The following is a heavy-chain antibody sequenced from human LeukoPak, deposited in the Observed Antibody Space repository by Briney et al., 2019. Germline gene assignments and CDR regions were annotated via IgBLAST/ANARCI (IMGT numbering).Heavy chain of an antibody. CDR3: ARERQLLHYYYYYMDV. D-gene: IGHD2-2*01. Sequence: SETLSLTCTVSGGSISSYYWSWIRQPAGKGLEWIGRIYTSGSTNYNPSLKSRVTMSVDTSKNQFSLKLSSVTAADTAVYYCARERQLLHYYYYYMDVWGKGTTVTVSS. CDR1: GGSISSYY. J-gene: IGHJ6*03. CDR2: IYTSGST. V-gene: IGHV4-4*07.